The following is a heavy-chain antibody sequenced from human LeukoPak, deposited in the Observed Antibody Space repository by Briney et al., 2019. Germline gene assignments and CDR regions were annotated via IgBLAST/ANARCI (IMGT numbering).Heavy chain of an antibody. V-gene: IGHV3-7*01. J-gene: IGHJ5*02. Sequence: GGSLRLSCAASGFTFSSYWMSWVRQAPGKGLEWVANIKQDGSEKYYVDSVKGRFTISRDNAKNSLYLQMNSLRAEDTAVYYCARGGYYKNKNWFDPWGQGTLVTVSS. CDR1: GFTFSSYW. CDR2: IKQDGSEK. CDR3: ARGGYYKNKNWFDP. D-gene: IGHD3-22*01.